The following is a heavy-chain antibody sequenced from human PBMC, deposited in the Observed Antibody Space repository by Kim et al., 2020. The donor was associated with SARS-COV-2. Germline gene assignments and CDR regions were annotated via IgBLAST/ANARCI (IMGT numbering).Heavy chain of an antibody. V-gene: IGHV3-9*01. J-gene: IGHJ3*02. D-gene: IGHD5-18*01. CDR2: ISWNSNNI. CDR3: AKGKGDTAMVTAFDI. Sequence: GGSLRLSCEASGFSFDDYAMHWVRQAPGKGLEWVSGISWNSNNIGYADSVKGRFTISRDNAKNSLYLQMNSLRAEDTALYYCAKGKGDTAMVTAFDIWGQGTIVTVSS. CDR1: GFSFDDYA.